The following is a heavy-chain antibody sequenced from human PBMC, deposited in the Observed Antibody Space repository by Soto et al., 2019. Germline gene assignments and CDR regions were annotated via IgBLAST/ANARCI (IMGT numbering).Heavy chain of an antibody. CDR2: INAGNGNT. J-gene: IGHJ4*02. CDR3: ARDLWIQLWSSAFDD. V-gene: IGHV1-3*01. CDR1: GYTFTSYA. D-gene: IGHD5-18*01. Sequence: GXSVQVSCXASGYTFTSYAMHWVRQAPGQRLECMGWINAGNGNTKYSQKFQGRVTITRDTSASTAYMELSSLRSEDTAVYYCARDLWIQLWSSAFDDWGQGTLVTVSS.